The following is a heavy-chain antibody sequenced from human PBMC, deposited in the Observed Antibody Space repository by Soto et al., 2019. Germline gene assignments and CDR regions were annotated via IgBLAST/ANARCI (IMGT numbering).Heavy chain of an antibody. CDR1: GFSLGSYW. D-gene: IGHD2-8*01. J-gene: IGHJ3*02. Sequence: EAQLVESGGGLVQPGGSLRLSCKAPGFSLGSYWMTWVRQAPGKGLEWVANIKKDGSRTCYLDSVRGPFTISRDNVGNSLSLQMDSLRAEDKGLYFCARDVSPGTSTLYLDAFDIWGQGTMVTVSS. CDR2: IKKDGSRT. CDR3: ARDVSPGTSTLYLDAFDI. V-gene: IGHV3-7*03.